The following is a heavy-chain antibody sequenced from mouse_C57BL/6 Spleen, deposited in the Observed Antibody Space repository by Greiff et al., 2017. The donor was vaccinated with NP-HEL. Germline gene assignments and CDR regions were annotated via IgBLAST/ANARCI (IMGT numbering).Heavy chain of an antibody. Sequence: VKLVESGPGLVQPSQSLSITCTVSGFSFTSYGVHWVSQSPGKGLEWLGVIWRGGSTDYNAAFMSRLSITKDNSKSQVFFKMNSLQADDTAIYYCAKNSPSTGPMDYWGQGTSVTVSS. J-gene: IGHJ4*01. V-gene: IGHV2-5*01. CDR3: AKNSPSTGPMDY. CDR2: IWRGGST. D-gene: IGHD4-1*02. CDR1: GFSFTSYG.